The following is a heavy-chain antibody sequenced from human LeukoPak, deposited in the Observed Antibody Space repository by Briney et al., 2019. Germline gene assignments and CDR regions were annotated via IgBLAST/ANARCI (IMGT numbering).Heavy chain of an antibody. CDR3: ATARNFRFEY. Sequence: RGSLRLSCAASGFTFSNYAMSWVRQAPGKGLMWVSRMNGEGTSIDYADSVKGRFTVSRDYAKNTLFLQMNNLRTEDTALYFCATARNFRFEYWGQGSLVIVSA. CDR1: GFTFSNYA. D-gene: IGHD1-7*01. V-gene: IGHV3-74*01. J-gene: IGHJ4*02. CDR2: MNGEGTSI.